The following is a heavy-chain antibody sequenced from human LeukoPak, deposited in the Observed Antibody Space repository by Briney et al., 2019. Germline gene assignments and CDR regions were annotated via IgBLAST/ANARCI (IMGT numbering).Heavy chain of an antibody. CDR3: ARDREIGDCSGGGCSFMWFDP. CDR1: GGSISSGGYS. J-gene: IGHJ5*02. Sequence: PSETLSLTCAVSGGSISSGGYSWSWIRQPPGKGLEWIGYIYHSGSTYYNPSLKSRVTISVDRSKNQFSLKLSSVTAADTAVYYCARDREIGDCSGGGCSFMWFDPWGQGTLVTVSS. CDR2: IYHSGST. V-gene: IGHV4-30-2*01. D-gene: IGHD2-15*01.